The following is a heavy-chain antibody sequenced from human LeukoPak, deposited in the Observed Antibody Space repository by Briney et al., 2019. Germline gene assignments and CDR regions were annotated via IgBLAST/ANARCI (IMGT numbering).Heavy chain of an antibody. V-gene: IGHV3-7*01. CDR2: INPDGGDK. CDR3: ARDPGDY. D-gene: IGHD7-27*01. CDR1: GFTFSGPW. J-gene: IGHJ4*02. Sequence: GGSLRLSCAASGFTFSGPWMSWVRQAPGKGLEWVATINPDGGDKYYVDSVKGRFTISGDNAKNSLYLQMNSLRVEDTAVYYCARDPGDYWGQGPLVTVSS.